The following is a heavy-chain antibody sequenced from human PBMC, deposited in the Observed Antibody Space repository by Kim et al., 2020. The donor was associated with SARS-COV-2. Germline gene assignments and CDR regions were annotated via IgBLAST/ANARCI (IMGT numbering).Heavy chain of an antibody. CDR2: IKSKTDGGTT. D-gene: IGHD3-16*02. J-gene: IGHJ4*02. V-gene: IGHV3-15*01. Sequence: GGSLRLSCAASGFTFSNARMSWVRLAPRKGLERVGSIKSKTDGGTTDNAAPVKGRSTISRAASKNTLYLQMNSLKTEDTAVYYCTTYHNWGQATLVTVSS. CDR1: GFTFSNAR. CDR3: TTYHN.